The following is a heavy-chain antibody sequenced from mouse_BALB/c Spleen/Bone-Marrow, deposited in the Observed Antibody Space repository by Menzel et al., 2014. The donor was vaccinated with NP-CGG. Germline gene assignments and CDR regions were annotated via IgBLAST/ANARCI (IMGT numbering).Heavy chain of an antibody. V-gene: IGHV5-12-1*01. Sequence: EVQRVESGGGLVKLGGSLKLSCAPSGFAFSSYEMSWVRQTPEKRLEWVAYISSGGGSTYYPDTVKGRFTISRDNAKNTLYLQMSSLKSEDTAMYYCAREVLRDYFDYWGQGTTLTVSS. CDR2: ISSGGGST. D-gene: IGHD1-1*01. CDR1: GFAFSSYE. CDR3: AREVLRDYFDY. J-gene: IGHJ2*01.